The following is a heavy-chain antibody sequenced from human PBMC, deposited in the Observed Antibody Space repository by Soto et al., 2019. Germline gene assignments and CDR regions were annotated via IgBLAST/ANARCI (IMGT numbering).Heavy chain of an antibody. CDR2: MNPNSGNT. CDR3: ARFNSRSTSSYYYYGMDV. D-gene: IGHD2-2*01. J-gene: IGHJ6*02. CDR1: GYTFTSYD. V-gene: IGHV1-8*01. Sequence: QVQLVQSGAEVKKPGASVKVSCKASGYTFTSYDINWVRQATGQGLEWMAWMNPNSGNTGYAQKFQGRVTMTRNTSISTAYMELSSLRSEDTAVYYCARFNSRSTSSYYYYGMDVWGQGTTVTVSS.